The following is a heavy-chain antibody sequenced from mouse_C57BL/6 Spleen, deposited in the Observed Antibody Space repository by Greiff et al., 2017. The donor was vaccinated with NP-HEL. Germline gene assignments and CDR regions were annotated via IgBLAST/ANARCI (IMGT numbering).Heavy chain of an antibody. Sequence: QVQLQQPGAELVKPGASVKMSCKASGYTSTSYWITWVKQRPGQGLEWIGDIYPGSGSTNYNEKFKSKATLTVDTSSSTAYMQLSSLTSEDSAVYYCAAYGNYGGYAMDYWGQGTSITVSS. D-gene: IGHD2-1*01. CDR3: AAYGNYGGYAMDY. V-gene: IGHV1-55*01. J-gene: IGHJ4*01. CDR2: IYPGSGST. CDR1: GYTSTSYW.